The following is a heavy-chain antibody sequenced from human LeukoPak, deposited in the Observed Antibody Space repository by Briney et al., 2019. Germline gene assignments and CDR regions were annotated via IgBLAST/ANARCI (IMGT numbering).Heavy chain of an antibody. Sequence: QSGGSLRLSCAASGFTFSSYSMSWVRQAPGQGLDWVSVISVRGGGTYHADSVKGRFTISRDNSKNTLYLQVNSLRAEDTAVYYCAKENGARFEDWGQGTLVTVSS. V-gene: IGHV3-23*01. CDR1: GFTFSSYS. CDR2: ISVRGGGT. D-gene: IGHD6-6*01. CDR3: AKENGARFED. J-gene: IGHJ4*02.